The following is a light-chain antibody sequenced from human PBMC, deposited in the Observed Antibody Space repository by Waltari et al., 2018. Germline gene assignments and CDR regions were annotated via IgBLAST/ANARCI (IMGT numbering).Light chain of an antibody. CDR3: AGWDDSLSVV. CDR1: RSNIGRNS. V-gene: IGLV1-47*01. CDR2: RNK. Sequence: QSVLTQPPSASEAPGPRVTIPCSGSRSNIGRNSVYWYQQLPGTAPKLLIYRNKQRPSGVPDRFSGSKSGTSASLAISGLRSEDEADYYCAGWDDSLSVVFGGGTKLTVL. J-gene: IGLJ2*01.